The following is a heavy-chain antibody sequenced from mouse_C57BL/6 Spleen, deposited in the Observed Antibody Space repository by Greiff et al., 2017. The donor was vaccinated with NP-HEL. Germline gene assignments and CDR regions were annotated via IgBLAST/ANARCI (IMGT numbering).Heavy chain of an antibody. V-gene: IGHV14-2*01. J-gene: IGHJ2*01. CDR1: GFNIKDYY. Sequence: VQLQQSGAELVKPGASVKLSCTASGFNIKDYYMHWVKQRTEQGLEWIGMIDPEDGGTKYAQKFQGKATITADTSSNTAYLQLSSLTSEDSAVYYCALIYYYGQYYFDYWGQGTTLTVTS. CDR2: IDPEDGGT. CDR3: ALIYYYGQYYFDY. D-gene: IGHD1-1*01.